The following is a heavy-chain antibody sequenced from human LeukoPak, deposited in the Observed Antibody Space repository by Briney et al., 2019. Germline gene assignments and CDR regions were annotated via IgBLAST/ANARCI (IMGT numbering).Heavy chain of an antibody. Sequence: HSGRSLRLSCAASGFTFSSYGMHWVRQAPGKGLEWVAVISYDGSNKYYADSVKGQFTISRDNAKNSLYLQMNSLRAEDTAVYYCARYCSSTSCYETFDIWGQGTMVTVSS. J-gene: IGHJ3*02. D-gene: IGHD2-2*01. CDR2: ISYDGSNK. V-gene: IGHV3-30*03. CDR1: GFTFSSYG. CDR3: ARYCSSTSCYETFDI.